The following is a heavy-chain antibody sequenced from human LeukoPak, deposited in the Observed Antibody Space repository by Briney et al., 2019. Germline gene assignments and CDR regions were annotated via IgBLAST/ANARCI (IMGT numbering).Heavy chain of an antibody. CDR1: GLSFNSYG. J-gene: IGHJ2*01. V-gene: IGHV3-30*18. CDR3: AKESSMIVVVVKDWYFDL. D-gene: IGHD3-22*01. Sequence: GGSLRLSCAASGLSFNSYGMHWVRQAPGKGLEWVAVISFDGSNTFYADSVRGRFTISRDNSKNTVFLQMNSLRPEDTAVYYCAKESSMIVVVVKDWYFDLWGRGTWSLSPQ. CDR2: ISFDGSNT.